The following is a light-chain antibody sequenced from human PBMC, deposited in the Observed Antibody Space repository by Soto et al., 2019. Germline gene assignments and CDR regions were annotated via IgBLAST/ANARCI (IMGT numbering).Light chain of an antibody. J-gene: IGKJ5*01. CDR1: QFVSSKS. CDR2: DTS. Sequence: EIVLTQSPGTLSLSPGESATLLCRASQFVSSKSLAWYQQKPGQAPRLLIFDTSTRATGIPDRFSGSGSGTDFTLTITPLEPEEFAVYFCQQYDTSPITFGQGTRLDIK. CDR3: QQYDTSPIT. V-gene: IGKV3-20*01.